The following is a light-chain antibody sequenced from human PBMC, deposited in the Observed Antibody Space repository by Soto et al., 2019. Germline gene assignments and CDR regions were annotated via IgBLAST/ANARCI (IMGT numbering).Light chain of an antibody. V-gene: IGKV1-27*01. Sequence: DIQMTQSPSSLSASVGDRVTITCRASQGISSYLAWYQQKPGKVPKLLIYGASTLHSGVPSRFSGSGSGTDFPLTINSLPPEYVATYYCQRYNSVPNTFGPGTKVDIK. CDR3: QRYNSVPNT. CDR2: GAS. J-gene: IGKJ3*01. CDR1: QGISSY.